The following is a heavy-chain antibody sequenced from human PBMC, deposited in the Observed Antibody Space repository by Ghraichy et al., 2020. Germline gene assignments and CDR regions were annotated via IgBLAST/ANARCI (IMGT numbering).Heavy chain of an antibody. J-gene: IGHJ4*02. CDR3: AREGIHGYSSGSFDY. Sequence: LSLTCAASGFTVSSNYMSWVRQAPGKGLEWVSVIYSGGSTYYADSVKGRFTISRDNSKNTLYLQMNSLRAEDTAVYYCAREGIHGYSSGSFDYWGQGTLVTVSS. V-gene: IGHV3-53*01. CDR2: IYSGGST. CDR1: GFTVSSNY. D-gene: IGHD6-19*01.